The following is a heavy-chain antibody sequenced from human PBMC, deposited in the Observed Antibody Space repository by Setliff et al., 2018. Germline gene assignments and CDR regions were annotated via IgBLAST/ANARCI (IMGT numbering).Heavy chain of an antibody. CDR1: GGSISSYY. V-gene: IGHV4-4*08. Sequence: SETLSLTCTVSGGSISSYYWSWIRQPPGKGLEWIGYIYTSGSTNYNPSLKSRVTISVDTSKNQFSLKVSSVTAADTAVYYCARLGTTIPTSGTWTYYYYYYMDVWGKGTTVTVS. J-gene: IGHJ6*03. D-gene: IGHD2-21*01. CDR3: ARLGTTIPTSGTWTYYYYYYMDV. CDR2: IYTSGST.